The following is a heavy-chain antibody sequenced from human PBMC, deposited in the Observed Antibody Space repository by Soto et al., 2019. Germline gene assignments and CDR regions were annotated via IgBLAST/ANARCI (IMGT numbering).Heavy chain of an antibody. CDR1: GYSFTSYW. J-gene: IGHJ3*02. D-gene: IGHD2-15*01. CDR2: IDPSDSYT. CDR3: ARHGGDCSGGSCYYDAFDI. V-gene: IGHV5-10-1*01. Sequence: ESLKISCKGSGYSFTSYWISWVRQMPGKGLEWMGRIDPSDSYTNYSPSFQGHVTISADKSISTAYLQWSSLKALDTAMYYCARHGGDCSGGSCYYDAFDIWGQGTMVTVSS.